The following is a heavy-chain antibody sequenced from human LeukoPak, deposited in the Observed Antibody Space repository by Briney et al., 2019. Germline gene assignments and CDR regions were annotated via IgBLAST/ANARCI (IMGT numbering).Heavy chain of an antibody. CDR2: ISRSSTTV. Sequence: GGSLRLSCAASGFTFSSYAMSWVRQAPGKGLEWVSYISRSSTTVYYADSVQGRFTISRDNSKNTLYLQMNSLRAEDTAVYYCAKDRGYSGYDFWGQGTLVTVSS. J-gene: IGHJ4*02. V-gene: IGHV3-48*01. CDR3: AKDRGYSGYDF. D-gene: IGHD5-12*01. CDR1: GFTFSSYA.